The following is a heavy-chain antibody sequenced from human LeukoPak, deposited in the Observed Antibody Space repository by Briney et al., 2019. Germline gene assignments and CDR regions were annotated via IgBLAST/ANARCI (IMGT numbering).Heavy chain of an antibody. D-gene: IGHD2-15*01. CDR2: IYYSGST. CDR1: GGSISSSSYY. V-gene: IGHV4-39*01. Sequence: SETLSLTCTVSGGSISSSSYYWGWIRQPPGKGLEWIGSIYYSGSTYYNPSLKSRVTISVDTSKNQFSLKLSSVTAADTAMYYCAGQVPMVVAATYYYYYGMDVWGQGTTVTVSS. J-gene: IGHJ6*02. CDR3: AGQVPMVVAATYYYYYGMDV.